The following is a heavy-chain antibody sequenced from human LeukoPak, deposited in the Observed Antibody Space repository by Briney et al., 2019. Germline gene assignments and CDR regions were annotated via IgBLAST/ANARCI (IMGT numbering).Heavy chain of an antibody. CDR3: ARVVYSSGWWGRYYFDY. V-gene: IGHV4-39*07. J-gene: IGHJ4*02. D-gene: IGHD6-19*01. Sequence: PSETLSLTCTVSGGSISSSSYYWGWIRQPPGKGLEWIGSIYYSGSTYYNPSLKSRVTISVDTSKNQFSLKLSSVTAADTAVYYCARVVYSSGWWGRYYFDYWGQGTLVTVSS. CDR2: IYYSGST. CDR1: GGSISSSSYY.